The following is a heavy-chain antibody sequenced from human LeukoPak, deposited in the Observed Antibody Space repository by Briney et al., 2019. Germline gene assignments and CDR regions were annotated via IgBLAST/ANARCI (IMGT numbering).Heavy chain of an antibody. CDR2: ISAYNGNT. CDR1: GGIFSSYA. J-gene: IGHJ4*02. D-gene: IGHD1-26*01. V-gene: IGHV1-18*01. Sequence: ASVKVSCKASGGIFSSYAISWVRQAPGQGLEWMGWISAYNGNTNYAQKLQGRVTMTTDTSTSTAYMELRSLRSDDTAVYYCARVGGSNFDYWGQGTLVTVSS. CDR3: ARVGGSNFDY.